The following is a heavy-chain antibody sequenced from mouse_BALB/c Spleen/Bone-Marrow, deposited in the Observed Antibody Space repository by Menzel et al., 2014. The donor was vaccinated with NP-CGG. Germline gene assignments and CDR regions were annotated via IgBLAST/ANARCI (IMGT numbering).Heavy chain of an antibody. V-gene: IGHV1-4*02. Sequence: QVQLPESAAELARPGASVKMSCKASGYTFTSYTMHWVKQRPGQGLEWIGYINPSSGYTEYNQKFKDKTTLTADKSSSTAYMQLSSLTSEDSAVYYCAREYVNYRIGYWGQGTLVTDSA. CDR3: AREYVNYRIGY. D-gene: IGHD2-10*02. CDR2: INPSSGYT. J-gene: IGHJ3*01. CDR1: GYTFTSYT.